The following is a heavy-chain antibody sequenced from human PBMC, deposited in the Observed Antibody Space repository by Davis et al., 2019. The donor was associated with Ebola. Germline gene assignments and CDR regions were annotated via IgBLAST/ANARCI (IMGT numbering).Heavy chain of an antibody. CDR1: GFTFRGSA. D-gene: IGHD2-2*01. CDR3: TRHGGYQLPIRS. J-gene: IGHJ4*02. V-gene: IGHV3-73*01. Sequence: GESLKISCAASGFTFRGSAMHWVRQASGKGLEWVGRIRSKANSYATEYVASVKGRFTISRDDSKNKAYLQMNSLKTEDTAVYYCTRHGGYQLPIRSWGQGTLVTVSS. CDR2: IRSKANSYAT.